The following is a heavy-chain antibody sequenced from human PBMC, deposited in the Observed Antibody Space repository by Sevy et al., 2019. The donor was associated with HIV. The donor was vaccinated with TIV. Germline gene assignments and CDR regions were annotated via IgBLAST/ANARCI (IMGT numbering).Heavy chain of an antibody. Sequence: SQTLSLTCAISGDSVSSNSAVWNWIRQSPSRGLEWLGRTYYRSKWYYDYTMSVKSRITINPDTSKNQFSLQLNSVTPEDTAIYYCARKDDSVGSFDIWGQGTMVTVSS. D-gene: IGHD3-16*01. CDR1: GDSVSSNSAV. CDR2: TYYRSKWYY. J-gene: IGHJ3*02. V-gene: IGHV6-1*01. CDR3: ARKDDSVGSFDI.